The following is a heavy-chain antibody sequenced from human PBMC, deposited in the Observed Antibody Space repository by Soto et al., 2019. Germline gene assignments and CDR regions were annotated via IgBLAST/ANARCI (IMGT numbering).Heavy chain of an antibody. Sequence: GGSLRLSCAASGFTVSSNYMSWVRQAPGKGLEWVSVIYSGGSTYYADSVKGRFTISRDNSKNTLYLQMNSLRAEDTAVYYCARVLRLYYFDSSGYYYGSSDDYYGMDVWGQGTMVTVSS. D-gene: IGHD3-22*01. CDR3: ARVLRLYYFDSSGYYYGSSDDYYGMDV. CDR2: IYSGGST. J-gene: IGHJ6*02. V-gene: IGHV3-66*01. CDR1: GFTVSSNY.